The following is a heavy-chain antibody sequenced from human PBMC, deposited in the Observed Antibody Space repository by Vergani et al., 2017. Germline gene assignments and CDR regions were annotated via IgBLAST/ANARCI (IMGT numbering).Heavy chain of an antibody. D-gene: IGHD3-3*01. CDR3: AREFKQSHDFWSGYPNFDY. Sequence: VQLVESGGGLVQPGGSLRLSCAASGFTFSSYEMNWVRQAPGQGLEWMGWINPNSGGTNYAQKFQGRVTRTRDTSISTAYMEVSRLRSADTAVYYCAREFKQSHDFWSGYPNFDYWGQGTLVTVSS. CDR1: GFTFSSYE. J-gene: IGHJ4*02. CDR2: INPNSGGT. V-gene: IGHV1-2*02.